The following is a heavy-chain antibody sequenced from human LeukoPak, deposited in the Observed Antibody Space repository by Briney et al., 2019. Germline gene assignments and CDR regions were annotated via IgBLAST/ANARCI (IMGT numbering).Heavy chain of an antibody. CDR1: GDSVSSNSVA. J-gene: IGHJ4*02. CDR3: ARVYSSSGEFDY. Sequence: SQTLSLTCAISGDSVSSNSVAWNWIRQSPSRGLEWLGRTYYRSKWYSESAASVESRITISPDTSKNQLSLQLNSVTPEDTAVYYCARVYSSSGEFDYWGQGTLVTVSS. CDR2: TYYRSKWYS. V-gene: IGHV6-1*01. D-gene: IGHD6-19*01.